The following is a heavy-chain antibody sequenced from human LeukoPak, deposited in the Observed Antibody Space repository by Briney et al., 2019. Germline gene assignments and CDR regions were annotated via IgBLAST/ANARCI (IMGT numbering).Heavy chain of an antibody. CDR2: IYTSGSS. CDR1: GGSISSASYY. J-gene: IGHJ4*02. V-gene: IGHV4-61*09. D-gene: IGHD1-26*01. Sequence: PSQTLSLTCTVSGGSISSASYYWSWIRQPAGKGLEWVGHIYTSGSSNYNPSLKSRVTISVDTSKNQFSLKLSSVTAADTAVYYCARWRMRVGAIDYWGQGTLVTVSS. CDR3: ARWRMRVGAIDY.